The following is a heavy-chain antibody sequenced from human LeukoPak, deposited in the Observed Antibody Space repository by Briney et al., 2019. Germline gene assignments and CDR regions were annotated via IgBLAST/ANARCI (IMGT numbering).Heavy chain of an antibody. D-gene: IGHD6-13*01. J-gene: IGHJ5*02. Sequence: SETLSLTCTVSGGSINNYYWAWIRQPAGKELEWIGRISAGGTNRYNPSLKSRVSISLDTSKNQFSLKLTSVTAADTAVYYCAREWKISYSSSQPNWFDPWGQGTLVTVSS. CDR2: ISAGGTN. CDR1: GGSINNYY. V-gene: IGHV4-4*07. CDR3: AREWKISYSSSQPNWFDP.